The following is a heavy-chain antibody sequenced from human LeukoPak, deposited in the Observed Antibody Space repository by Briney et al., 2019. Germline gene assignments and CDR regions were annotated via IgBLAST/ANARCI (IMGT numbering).Heavy chain of an antibody. CDR3: ARDTRLSRVTFDI. D-gene: IGHD4-17*01. J-gene: IGHJ3*02. Sequence: SVKVSCKASGGTFSNYGISWVRQAPGQGLEWMGRIIPILGIGNYAQRFQGRVTIIADTSTSIVYMELSSLRSEDTAVYYCARDTRLSRVTFDIWGQGAMVTVSS. CDR2: IIPILGIG. V-gene: IGHV1-69*04. CDR1: GGTFSNYG.